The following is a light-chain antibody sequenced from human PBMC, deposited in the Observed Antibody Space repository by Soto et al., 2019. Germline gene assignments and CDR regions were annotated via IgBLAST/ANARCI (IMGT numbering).Light chain of an antibody. CDR3: QQRSNWPLIT. V-gene: IGKV3-11*01. CDR2: DAS. CDR1: QSVSSY. J-gene: IGKJ5*01. Sequence: ELGFTHSPPTVSLSPWERATLFCGASQSVSSYLAWYQQKPGQAPRLLIYDASNRVTGIPARFSGSGSGTDFTLTISSLEPEDFAVYYCQQRSNWPLITFGQGTRLEI.